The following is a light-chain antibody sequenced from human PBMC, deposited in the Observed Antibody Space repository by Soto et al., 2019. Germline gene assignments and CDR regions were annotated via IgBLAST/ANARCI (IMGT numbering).Light chain of an antibody. CDR3: QQYKDYVYT. Sequence: DIPMTQSPTTLSASVGDRVTITCRASQTVEWWLAWYQQKPGKAPNLLISDVSTLERGVPSRFSGSGSATEFTLTISGLQPDDFATYYCQQYKDYVYTFGQGTTVESK. CDR2: DVS. J-gene: IGKJ2*01. V-gene: IGKV1-5*01. CDR1: QTVEWW.